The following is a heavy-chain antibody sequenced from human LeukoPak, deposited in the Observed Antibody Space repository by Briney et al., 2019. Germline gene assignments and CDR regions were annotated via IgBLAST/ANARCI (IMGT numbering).Heavy chain of an antibody. Sequence: PGGSLRLSCAASGFTFSSYWMTWVRQAPGKGLEWVASIKQDGSEKYYVDSVKGRFTISRDSAKNSVFLQMNRLRAEDTAVYYCASMRSGYYSFYYYYMDVWGKGTTVTVSS. J-gene: IGHJ6*03. CDR1: GFTFSSYW. CDR3: ASMRSGYYSFYYYYMDV. CDR2: IKQDGSEK. D-gene: IGHD3-22*01. V-gene: IGHV3-7*01.